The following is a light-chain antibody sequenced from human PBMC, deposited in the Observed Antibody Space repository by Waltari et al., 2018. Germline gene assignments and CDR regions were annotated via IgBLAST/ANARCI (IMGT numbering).Light chain of an antibody. CDR2: DDN. Sequence: SYVLTQPPSVSVAPGQTARITCAGSNIGSKRVLWYQQKSGQAPLLAVYDDNDRPSGIPERFAGSNSGNTATLTISRVAAGDEADYYCHLWDSSTDHWVFGGGTRLTVL. V-gene: IGLV3-21*02. CDR1: NIGSKR. CDR3: HLWDSSTDHWV. J-gene: IGLJ3*02.